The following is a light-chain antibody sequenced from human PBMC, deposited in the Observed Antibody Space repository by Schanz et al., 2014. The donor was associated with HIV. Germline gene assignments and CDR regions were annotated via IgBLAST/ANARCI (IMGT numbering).Light chain of an antibody. Sequence: QSALTQPPSASGSPGQSVTISCAGTSGDIGKYKYVSWYQQHPGKVPKLLIYEVTKRPLGVPSRFSGSKSGNTASLTVSGLQAEDEGDYFCSSYEGNNILVFGGGTKLTVL. CDR1: SGDIGKYKY. V-gene: IGLV2-8*01. CDR2: EVT. J-gene: IGLJ3*02. CDR3: SSYEGNNILV.